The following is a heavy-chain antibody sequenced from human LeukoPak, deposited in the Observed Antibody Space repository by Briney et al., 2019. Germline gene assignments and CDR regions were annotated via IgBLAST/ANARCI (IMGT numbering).Heavy chain of an antibody. CDR1: GFTFSSYG. D-gene: IGHD3-22*01. J-gene: IGHJ4*02. V-gene: IGHV3-30*18. Sequence: GGSLRLSCAASGFTFSSYGMHWVRQAPGKGLEWVAVISYDGSNKYYADSVKGRFTISRDNSKNTLYLQMNSLRAEDTAVYYCAKDSYYYDSSGWWYFDYWGQGTLATVSS. CDR2: ISYDGSNK. CDR3: AKDSYYYDSSGWWYFDY.